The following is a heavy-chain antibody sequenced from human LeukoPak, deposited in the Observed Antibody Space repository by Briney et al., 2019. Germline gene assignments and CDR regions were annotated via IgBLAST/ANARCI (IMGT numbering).Heavy chain of an antibody. Sequence: PGGSLRLSCAASGFTFSSYGMHWVRRAPGKGLEWVAVIWYDGSNKYYADSVKGRFTISRDNSKNTLYLQMNSLRAEDTAVYYCARDLVPYGDFVNFDYWGQGTLVTVSS. CDR2: IWYDGSNK. CDR1: GFTFSSYG. CDR3: ARDLVPYGDFVNFDY. J-gene: IGHJ4*02. V-gene: IGHV3-33*01. D-gene: IGHD4-17*01.